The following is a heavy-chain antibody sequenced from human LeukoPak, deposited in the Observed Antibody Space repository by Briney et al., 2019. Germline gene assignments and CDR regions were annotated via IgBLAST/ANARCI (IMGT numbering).Heavy chain of an antibody. CDR1: GFSLSTNGVG. CDR3: AHRPRGNYPYFGS. J-gene: IGHJ4*02. V-gene: IGHV2-5*02. CDR2: IYWDDDK. Sequence: SGPTLVNPTPTLTLTCTFSGFSLSTNGVGVGWIRQPPGKALEWLALIYWDDDKRYNPSLESRLTINKETSKNQVVLIMTNVDPVDTATYFCAHRPRGNYPYFGSWGRGTLVTVSS. D-gene: IGHD4-11*01.